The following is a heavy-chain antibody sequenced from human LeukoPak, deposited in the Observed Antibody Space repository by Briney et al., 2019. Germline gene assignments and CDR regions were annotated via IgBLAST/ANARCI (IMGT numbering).Heavy chain of an antibody. Sequence: TGGSLRLSCTASGFTFSSYAMHWVHQAPGKGLEYVSAISSNGGSTYYANSVKGRFTISRDNSKNTLYLQMGSLRAEDMAVYYCARGGPLDQLPQDYYFDYWGRGTLVTVSS. D-gene: IGHD2-2*01. CDR3: ARGGPLDQLPQDYYFDY. CDR1: GFTFSSYA. J-gene: IGHJ4*02. V-gene: IGHV3-64*01. CDR2: ISSNGGST.